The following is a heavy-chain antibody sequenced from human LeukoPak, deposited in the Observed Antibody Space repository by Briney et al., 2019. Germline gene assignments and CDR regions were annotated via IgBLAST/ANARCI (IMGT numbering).Heavy chain of an antibody. V-gene: IGHV3-33*01. Sequence: GGSLRPSCAAPGFTFTSSGMHWVRQSPGKGLEWVAVIWYVGSNKYYADSVKGRFTISRDNSKNTLYLRMDSLRAEDTAVYYCGSGSYYMGSFDYWGQGTLVTVSS. J-gene: IGHJ4*02. CDR1: GFTFTSSG. D-gene: IGHD3-10*01. CDR3: GSGSYYMGSFDY. CDR2: IWYVGSNK.